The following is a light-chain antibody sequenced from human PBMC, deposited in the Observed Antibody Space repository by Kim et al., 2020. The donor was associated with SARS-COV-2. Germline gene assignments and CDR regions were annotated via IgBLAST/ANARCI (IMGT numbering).Light chain of an antibody. CDR1: SSDVGSYNR. CDR3: SSYTSSSTYV. Sequence: QSALTQPPSVSGSPGQSVTISCTGTSSDVGSYNRVSWYQQPPGTAPILMIYEVSNRPSGVPDRFSGSKSGNTASLTISGLQAEDEADYYCSSYTSSSTYVFGTGTKVTVL. J-gene: IGLJ1*01. V-gene: IGLV2-18*02. CDR2: EVS.